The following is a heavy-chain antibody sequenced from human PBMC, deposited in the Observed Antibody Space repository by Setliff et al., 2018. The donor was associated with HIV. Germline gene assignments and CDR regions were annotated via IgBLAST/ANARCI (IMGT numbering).Heavy chain of an antibody. Sequence: ASVKVSCKASGYTFSNYGLSRVRQAPGQGLAWVGWINAFTGKTHYAQDFQGRVTVTTDTSTDTSYMELRSLRSDDTAIYYCAACVLQSGGLTGSYPGGFDYWGQGSLVTVSS. CDR3: AACVLQSGGLTGSYPGGFDY. V-gene: IGHV1-18*01. CDR1: GYTFSNYG. D-gene: IGHD1-26*01. CDR2: INAFTGKT. J-gene: IGHJ4*02.